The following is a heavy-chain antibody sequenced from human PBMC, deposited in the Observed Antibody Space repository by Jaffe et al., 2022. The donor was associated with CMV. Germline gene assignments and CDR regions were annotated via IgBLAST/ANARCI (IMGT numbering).Heavy chain of an antibody. CDR1: GFTFSSYS. CDR2: ISSSSSTI. D-gene: IGHD6-13*01. CDR3: ARRAAAGTANRLYNWFDP. J-gene: IGHJ5*02. V-gene: IGHV3-48*02. Sequence: EVQLVESGGGLVQPGGSLRLSCAASGFTFSSYSMNWVRQAPGKGLEWVSYISSSSSTIYYADSVKGRFTISRDNAKNSLYLQMNSLRDEDTAVYYCARRAAAGTANRLYNWFDPWGQGTLVTVSS.